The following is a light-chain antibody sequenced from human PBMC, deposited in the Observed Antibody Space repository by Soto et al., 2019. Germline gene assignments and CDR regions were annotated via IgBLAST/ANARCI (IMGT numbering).Light chain of an antibody. CDR1: SSDVGGYHY. CDR3: SSYTSSSTLV. Sequence: QSALTQPASVSGSPGQSITISCTGTSSDVGGYHYVSWYQQHPGKAPKVMIYDATDRPSGVSNRFSGSKSGDTASLTISGLQAEDEADYYCSSYTSSSTLVFGGGTKVTVL. CDR2: DAT. J-gene: IGLJ2*01. V-gene: IGLV2-14*01.